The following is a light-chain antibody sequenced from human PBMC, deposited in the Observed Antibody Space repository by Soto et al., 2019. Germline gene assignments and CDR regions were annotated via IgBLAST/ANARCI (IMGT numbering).Light chain of an antibody. V-gene: IGLV2-11*01. CDR2: DVS. CDR3: CSYAGSSPWV. J-gene: IGLJ3*02. Sequence: QSALTQPRSVSGSPGQSVTISCTGTSSDVGGYIYVSWYQQHPGKAPKLLIYDVSKRPSGVPDRFSGSKSGNTASLTISGLLPEDEDDYYCCSYAGSSPWVFGGGTKLTVL. CDR1: SSDVGGYIY.